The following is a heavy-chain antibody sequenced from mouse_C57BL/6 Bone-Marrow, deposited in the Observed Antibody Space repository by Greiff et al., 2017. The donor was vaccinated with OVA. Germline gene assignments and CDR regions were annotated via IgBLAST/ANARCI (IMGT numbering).Heavy chain of an antibody. Sequence: EVKLQESGPGLVKPSQSLSLTCSVTGYSITSGYYWNWIRQFPGNKLEWMGYISYDGSNNYNPSLKNRISITRDTSKNQFFLKLNSVTTEDTATYYCARDQGYYGSSLDYWGQGTTLTVSS. J-gene: IGHJ2*01. CDR3: ARDQGYYGSSLDY. CDR2: ISYDGSN. V-gene: IGHV3-6*01. CDR1: GYSITSGYY. D-gene: IGHD1-1*01.